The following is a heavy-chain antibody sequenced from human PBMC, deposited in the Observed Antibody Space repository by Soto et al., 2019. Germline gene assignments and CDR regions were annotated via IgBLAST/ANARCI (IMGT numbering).Heavy chain of an antibody. J-gene: IGHJ4*02. D-gene: IGHD6-19*01. Sequence: QVQLVESGGGVVQPGRSLGLSCAASGFTFSRYPIHWVRQAPGKGLEWVAVISYDGSNKYYADSVKGRFTISRDNSKNTMYLQMNSLRAEDTAVYYCERDISGSIDYWGQGTLVTVSS. V-gene: IGHV3-30-3*01. CDR2: ISYDGSNK. CDR1: GFTFSRYP. CDR3: ERDISGSIDY.